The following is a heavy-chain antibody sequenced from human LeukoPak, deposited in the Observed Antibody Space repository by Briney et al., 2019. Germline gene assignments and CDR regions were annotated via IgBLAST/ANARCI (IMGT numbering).Heavy chain of an antibody. CDR3: VRGDGWFGELLNFDN. Sequence: PGGSLRLSCAASGFTFSSYAMSWVRQAPGKGLEWVSAISGSGGSTYYADSVKGRFTISRDNSKNTLYLQMNSLRAEDTAVYYCVRGDGWFGELLNFDNWGQGTLVTVSS. J-gene: IGHJ4*02. CDR2: ISGSGGST. V-gene: IGHV3-23*01. CDR1: GFTFSSYA. D-gene: IGHD3-10*01.